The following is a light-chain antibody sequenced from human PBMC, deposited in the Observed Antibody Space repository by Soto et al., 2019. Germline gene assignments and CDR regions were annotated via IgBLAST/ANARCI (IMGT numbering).Light chain of an antibody. CDR3: QQRCNWPPVT. V-gene: IGKV3-11*01. CDR2: DAS. CDR1: QSVSGC. Sequence: EIVLPQSPATLSLSPGERATLSCRASQSVSGCLAWYQQKPGQAPRLLIYDASNRATGIPARFSGSGSGTDFTLTISSLEPEDFAVYYCQQRCNWPPVTFGGGTNVEIK. J-gene: IGKJ4*01.